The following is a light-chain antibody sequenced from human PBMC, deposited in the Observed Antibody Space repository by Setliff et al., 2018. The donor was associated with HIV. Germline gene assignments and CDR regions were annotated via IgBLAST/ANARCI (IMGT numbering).Light chain of an antibody. J-gene: IGLJ2*01. CDR3: SSYTSSSTHVV. V-gene: IGLV2-14*01. CDR1: NSDIGGYNY. CDR2: EVS. Sequence: QSALAQPASVSGSPGQSITISCTGTNSDIGGYNYVSWYQQHPGKAPKLMIYEVSNRPSGVSNRFSASKSGNTASLTIPGLQAEDEADYYCSSYTSSSTHVVFGGGTQLTVL.